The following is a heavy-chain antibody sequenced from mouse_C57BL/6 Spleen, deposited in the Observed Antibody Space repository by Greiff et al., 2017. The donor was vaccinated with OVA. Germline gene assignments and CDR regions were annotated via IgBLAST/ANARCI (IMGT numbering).Heavy chain of an antibody. V-gene: IGHV1-82*01. Sequence: QVQLKQSGPELVKPGASVKISCKASGYAFSSSWMNWVKQRPGKGLEWIGRIYPGDGDTNYNGKFKGKATLTADKSSSTAYMQLSSLTSEDSAVYFCARWGNDYDGYYAMDYWGQGTSVTVSS. CDR2: IYPGDGDT. CDR1: GYAFSSSW. D-gene: IGHD2-4*01. CDR3: ARWGNDYDGYYAMDY. J-gene: IGHJ4*01.